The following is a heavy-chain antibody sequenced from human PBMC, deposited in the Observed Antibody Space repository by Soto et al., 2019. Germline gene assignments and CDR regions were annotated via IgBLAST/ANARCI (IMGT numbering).Heavy chain of an antibody. J-gene: IGHJ3*02. Sequence: PSETLSLTCAVSGGSMTGLNWWSWARQPPGRGLEWIGEIHHSGITNHNPSLKSRVTISVDKSKNQFSLKLSSVTAADTAVYYCASLYDSSGYSFDAFDIWGQGTMVTVSS. V-gene: IGHV4-4*02. D-gene: IGHD3-22*01. CDR3: ASLYDSSGYSFDAFDI. CDR1: GGSMTGLNW. CDR2: IHHSGIT.